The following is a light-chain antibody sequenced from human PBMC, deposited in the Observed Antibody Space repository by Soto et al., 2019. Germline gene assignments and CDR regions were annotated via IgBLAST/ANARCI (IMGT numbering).Light chain of an antibody. J-gene: IGLJ1*01. V-gene: IGLV2-23*02. CDR1: SSDVGSDNL. Sequence: QSVLTQPASVSGSPGQSITISCTGTSSDVGSDNLVSWYQQHPGKAPKFIIYEVSQRPAGVSYRFSGSKSGNTAYLTISGLQAEDEADYYCCSYAGSITYVFGTGNKVTVL. CDR2: EVS. CDR3: CSYAGSITYV.